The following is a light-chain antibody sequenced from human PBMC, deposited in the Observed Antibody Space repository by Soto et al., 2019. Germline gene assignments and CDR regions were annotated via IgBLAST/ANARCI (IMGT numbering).Light chain of an antibody. V-gene: IGKV3-20*01. CDR2: GAS. CDR1: QSVSSSY. Sequence: EIVLTQSPGTLSVSPGERATLSCRASQSVSSSYLAWYQQKPGQAPMLLIYGASSRATAIPDRFSGSGSGTDLTLNISILEHEDFAVYYCEQYGRSPRITFGGGTKVEIK. CDR3: EQYGRSPRIT. J-gene: IGKJ4*01.